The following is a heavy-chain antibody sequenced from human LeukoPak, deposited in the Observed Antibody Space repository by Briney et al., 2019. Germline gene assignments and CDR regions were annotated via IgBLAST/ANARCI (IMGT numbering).Heavy chain of an antibody. CDR3: ARRRAGRIQQLSYYYYGMDV. D-gene: IGHD6-13*01. CDR1: GGSSSGYY. CDR2: INHSGST. V-gene: IGHV4-34*01. Sequence: SETLSLTCAVYGGSSSGYYWSWIRQPPGKGLEWIGEINHSGSTNYNPSLKSRVTISVDTSKNQFSLKLSSVTAADTAVYYCARRRAGRIQQLSYYYYGMDVWGQGTTVTVSS. J-gene: IGHJ6*02.